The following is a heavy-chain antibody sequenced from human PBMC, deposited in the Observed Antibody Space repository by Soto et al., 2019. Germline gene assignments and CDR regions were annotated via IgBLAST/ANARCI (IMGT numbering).Heavy chain of an antibody. Sequence: EVQLVESGGDLVQREGSLRLSCVASGFTFSVYSMNWVRQAPGKGLEWFSYITSDTKTIKYADSVKGRFTISRDNAKNSVYLQMNSLRDEDTAVYYCAGSVEGHFDYWGQGNVVTVSS. D-gene: IGHD6-19*01. J-gene: IGHJ4*02. CDR2: ITSDTKTI. V-gene: IGHV3-48*02. CDR3: AGSVEGHFDY. CDR1: GFTFSVYS.